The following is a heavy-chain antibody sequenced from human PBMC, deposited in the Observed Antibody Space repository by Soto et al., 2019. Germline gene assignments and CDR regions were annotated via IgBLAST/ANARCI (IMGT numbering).Heavy chain of an antibody. CDR3: ARSTYSSSSGYYFDY. D-gene: IGHD6-6*01. Sequence: LSLTCTVSGGSISSGGYYWSWIRQHPGKGLEWIGYIYYSGSTYYNPSLKSRVTISVDTSKNQFSLKLSSVTAADTAVYYCARSTYSSSSGYYFDYWGQGTLVTVSS. CDR1: GGSISSGGYY. J-gene: IGHJ4*02. CDR2: IYYSGST. V-gene: IGHV4-31*03.